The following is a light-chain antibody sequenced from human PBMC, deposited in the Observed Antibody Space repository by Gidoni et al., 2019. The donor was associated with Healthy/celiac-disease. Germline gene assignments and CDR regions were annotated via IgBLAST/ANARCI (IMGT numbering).Light chain of an antibody. Sequence: EIVMTQSTATLSVSPGERATLSCRASQSVSSNLAWYQQKPGQAARLLIYGASTRATGIPARFSGSGSGTEFTLTISSLPSEDFAVYYCQQYNNWPPLTFGGXTKVEIK. V-gene: IGKV3-15*01. CDR2: GAS. CDR1: QSVSSN. J-gene: IGKJ4*01. CDR3: QQYNNWPPLT.